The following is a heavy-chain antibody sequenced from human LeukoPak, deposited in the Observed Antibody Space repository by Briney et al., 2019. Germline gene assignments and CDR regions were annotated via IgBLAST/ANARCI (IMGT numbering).Heavy chain of an antibody. CDR2: ISYDGSNK. CDR3: ASWDYGGSCY. J-gene: IGHJ4*02. D-gene: IGHD4-17*01. V-gene: IGHV3-30*19. Sequence: GGSLRLSCAASGFTFSSNWMHWVRQAPGKGLEWVAVISYDGSNKYYADSVKGRFTISRDNSKNTLYLQMNSLRAEDTAVYYCASWDYGGSCYWGQGTLVTVSS. CDR1: GFTFSSNW.